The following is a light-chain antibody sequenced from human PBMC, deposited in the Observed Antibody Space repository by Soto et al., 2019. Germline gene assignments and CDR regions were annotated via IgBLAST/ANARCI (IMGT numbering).Light chain of an antibody. J-gene: IGKJ3*01. CDR3: LHRNNWHPRFT. CDR2: GDS. V-gene: IGKV3-11*01. Sequence: EIVLTQSPATLSLSPGERATLSCGASQSIATSLAWYQQKPGQAPRLLIYGDSTRAAGIPARFSGSGSGTDFNLTISGLETEDFAVDFCLHRNNWHPRFTFGPGTTVEVK. CDR1: QSIATS.